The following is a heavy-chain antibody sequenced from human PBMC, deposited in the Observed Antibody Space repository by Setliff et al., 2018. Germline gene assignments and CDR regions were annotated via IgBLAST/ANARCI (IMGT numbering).Heavy chain of an antibody. CDR1: GFTFSRYW. J-gene: IGHJ3*02. V-gene: IGHV3-7*01. CDR2: IKQDGSEK. Sequence: GGSLRLSCAASGFTFSRYWMSWVRQAPGKGLEWVANIKQDGSEKYYVDSVKGRFTISRDNAKNSLYLQMNSLRAEDTAVYYCARDKDFWSGYAFDIWGQGTMVTVSS. D-gene: IGHD3-3*01. CDR3: ARDKDFWSGYAFDI.